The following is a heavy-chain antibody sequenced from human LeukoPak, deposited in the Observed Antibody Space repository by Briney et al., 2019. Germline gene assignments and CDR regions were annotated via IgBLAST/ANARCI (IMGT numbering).Heavy chain of an antibody. J-gene: IGHJ4*02. CDR3: ARDIYGDYSFDY. CDR2: INHSGST. V-gene: IGHV4-34*01. CDR1: GGSFSGYY. Sequence: SETLSLTCAVYGGSFSGYYWSWIRQPPGKGLEWIGEINHSGSTNYNPSLKSRVTISVDTSKNQFSLKLSSVIAADTAVYYCARDIYGDYSFDYWGQGTLVTVSS. D-gene: IGHD4-17*01.